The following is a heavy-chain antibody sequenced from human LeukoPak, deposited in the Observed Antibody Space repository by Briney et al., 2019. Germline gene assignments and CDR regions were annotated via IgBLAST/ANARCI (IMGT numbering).Heavy chain of an antibody. CDR3: AKDSAAAAGRGYYYYYMDV. V-gene: IGHV3-30*02. J-gene: IGHJ6*03. CDR2: IRYDGSNK. Sequence: GGSLRLSCAASGFTFSSYGMHWVRQAPGKGLEWVAFIRYDGSNKYYADSVKGRFTISRDNSKNTLYLQMNSLRAEDTAVYYCAKDSAAAAGRGYYYYYMDVWGKGTTVTVSS. CDR1: GFTFSSYG. D-gene: IGHD6-13*01.